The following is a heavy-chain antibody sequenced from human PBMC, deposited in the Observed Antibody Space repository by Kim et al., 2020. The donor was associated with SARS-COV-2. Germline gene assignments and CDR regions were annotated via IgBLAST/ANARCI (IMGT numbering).Heavy chain of an antibody. CDR1: GFTFSTYG. V-gene: IGHV3-33*06. CDR3: AKEKLSKSYYGIFDY. D-gene: IGHD3-10*01. J-gene: IGHJ4*02. Sequence: GGSLRLSCAASGFTFSTYGMHWVRQAPGKGLEWVTVIWHDGSNKYYADSVKGRFTISRDNLKNTLYLQMNSLRAEDTAVYYCAKEKLSKSYYGIFDYWGQGTLVTVSS. CDR2: IWHDGSNK.